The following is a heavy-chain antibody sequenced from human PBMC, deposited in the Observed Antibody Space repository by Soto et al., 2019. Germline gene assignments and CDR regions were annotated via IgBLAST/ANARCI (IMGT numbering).Heavy chain of an antibody. V-gene: IGHV1-69*13. CDR3: ARVGVPYYYDRSVDPHFDY. CDR2: IIPIFGKA. J-gene: IGHJ4*01. D-gene: IGHD3-22*01. Sequence: SVKVSGKASGGTFSSYAISWVRQAPGQGLEWMGGIIPIFGKANYAQKFQGRVTITADESTSTAYMELSSLRSEDTAVYYCARVGVPYYYDRSVDPHFDYCG. CDR1: GGTFSSYA.